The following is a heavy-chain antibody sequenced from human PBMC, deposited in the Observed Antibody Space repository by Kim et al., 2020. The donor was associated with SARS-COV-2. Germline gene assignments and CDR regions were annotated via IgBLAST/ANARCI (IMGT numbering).Heavy chain of an antibody. CDR2: INHSGST. Sequence: SETLSLTCAVYGGSFSGYYWSWIRQPPGKGLEWIGEINHSGSTNYNPSLKSRVTISVDTSKNQFSLKLSSVTAADTAVYYCARGPLLLWFGELLQGYYYGMDVWGQGTTVTVSS. CDR1: GGSFSGYY. D-gene: IGHD3-10*01. CDR3: ARGPLLLWFGELLQGYYYGMDV. J-gene: IGHJ6*02. V-gene: IGHV4-34*01.